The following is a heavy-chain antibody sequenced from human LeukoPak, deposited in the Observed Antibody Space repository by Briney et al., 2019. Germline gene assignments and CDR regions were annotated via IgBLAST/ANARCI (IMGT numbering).Heavy chain of an antibody. V-gene: IGHV3-30-3*01. CDR3: ARDGEKRWLQDTFDY. CDR1: GFTFSSYA. Sequence: GRSLRLSCSASGFTFSSYAMHWVRQAPGKGLEWVAAISYDGSNKYYADSVKGRFTISRDNSKNTLYLQMNSLRAEDTAVYDCARDGEKRWLQDTFDYWGQGTLVTVSS. D-gene: IGHD5-24*01. J-gene: IGHJ4*02. CDR2: ISYDGSNK.